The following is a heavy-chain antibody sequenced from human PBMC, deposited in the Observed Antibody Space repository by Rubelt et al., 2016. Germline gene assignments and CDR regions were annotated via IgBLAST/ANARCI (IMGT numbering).Heavy chain of an antibody. D-gene: IGHD6-6*01. CDR3: ARVVGFGYSSSSMGAFDI. J-gene: IGHJ3*02. CDR2: ISSSSSYT. Sequence: APGKGLEWVSYISSSSSYTNYADSVKGRFTISRDNAKNSLYLQMNSLRAEDTAVYYCARVVGFGYSSSSMGAFDIWGQGTMVTVSS. V-gene: IGHV3-11*06.